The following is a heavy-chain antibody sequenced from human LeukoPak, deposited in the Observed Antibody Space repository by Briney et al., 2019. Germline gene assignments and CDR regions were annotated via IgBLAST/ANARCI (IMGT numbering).Heavy chain of an antibody. D-gene: IGHD3-22*01. J-gene: IGHJ4*02. CDR3: ASLGDSQEGDY. CDR1: GGSISSGDYY. CDR2: IYYSGST. V-gene: IGHV4-30-4*01. Sequence: SETLSLTCTVSGGSISSGDYYWSWIRQPPGKGLEWIGYIYYSGSTYYNPSLKSRVTISVDKSKNQFSLKLSSVTAADTAVYYCASLGDSQEGDYWGQGTLVTVSS.